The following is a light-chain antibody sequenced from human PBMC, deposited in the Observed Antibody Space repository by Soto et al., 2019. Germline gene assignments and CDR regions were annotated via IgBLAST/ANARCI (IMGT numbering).Light chain of an antibody. Sequence: QSALTQPASVSGSPGQSITIPCTGTSSDVGGYNYVSWYQQHPGKAPKLMIYDVSNRPPEVSNRFSGSKSGNTASLTISGLQAEDEADYNCSSYTSSSTHVVFGGGTKLTVL. CDR1: SSDVGGYNY. CDR3: SSYTSSSTHVV. CDR2: DVS. V-gene: IGLV2-14*01. J-gene: IGLJ2*01.